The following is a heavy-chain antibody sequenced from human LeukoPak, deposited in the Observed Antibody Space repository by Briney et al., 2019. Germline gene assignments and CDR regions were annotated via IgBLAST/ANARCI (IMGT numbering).Heavy chain of an antibody. D-gene: IGHD4-17*01. CDR1: GFIFSNAW. V-gene: IGHV3-15*01. CDR3: ARYPNDSGQYYFDY. Sequence: RGSLRLSCAASGFIFSNAWLSWVRQVPGKGREWVGRIKSKTDGETIDYAAPVKGRFTISRDDSENTLYLEMNSLRADDTAVYYCARYPNDSGQYYFDYWGQGTLVTVSS. CDR2: IKSKTDGETI. J-gene: IGHJ4*02.